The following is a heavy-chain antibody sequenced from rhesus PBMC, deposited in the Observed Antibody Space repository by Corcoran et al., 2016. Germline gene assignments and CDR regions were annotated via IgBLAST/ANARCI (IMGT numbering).Heavy chain of an antibody. J-gene: IGHJ3*01. D-gene: IGHD2-15*01. CDR3: ARESVVVLSDAFDF. CDR2: IYGSSGSN. CDR1: GGSISDSYY. V-gene: IGHV4S7*01. Sequence: QVQLQASGPGLVKPSETLSLTCAVSGGSISDSYYWNWIRQHPGKGLEWIGKIYGSSGSNYYTPSLKSRVTISKDTSKNQFSLKLSSVTAADTAVYYCARESVVVLSDAFDFWGQGLRVTVSS.